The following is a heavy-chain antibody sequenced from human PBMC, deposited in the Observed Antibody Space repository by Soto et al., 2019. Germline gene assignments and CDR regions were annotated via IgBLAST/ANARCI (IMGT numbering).Heavy chain of an antibody. Sequence: EVQLLESGGGLVQPGGSLRLSCAASGFALSRYWMHWVRQVPGKGLVWVSRINTAGSTTNYADSVKGRFTISRDNAKKTLYLQMNSLRVDDTAVYYCARAHYDIATGHTPFSYYYARSACGQGTTVSISS. CDR2: INTAGSTT. CDR3: ARAHYDIATGHTPFSYYYARSA. V-gene: IGHV3-74*01. J-gene: IGHJ6*02. CDR1: GFALSRYW. D-gene: IGHD3-9*01.